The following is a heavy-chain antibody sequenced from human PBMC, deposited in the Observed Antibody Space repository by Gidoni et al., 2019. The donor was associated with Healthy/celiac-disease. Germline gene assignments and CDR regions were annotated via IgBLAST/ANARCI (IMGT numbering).Heavy chain of an antibody. CDR3: AKDITYIAAAALDAFDI. D-gene: IGHD6-13*01. V-gene: IGHV3-23*01. CDR2: ISGSGGST. CDR1: GFTFSSYA. Sequence: EVQLLESGGGLVQPGGSLRLSCAASGFTFSSYAMSWVRQAPGKGLEWVSAISGSGGSTYYADSVKGRFTISRDNSKNTLYLQMNSLRAEDTAVYYCAKDITYIAAAALDAFDIWGQGTMVTVSS. J-gene: IGHJ3*02.